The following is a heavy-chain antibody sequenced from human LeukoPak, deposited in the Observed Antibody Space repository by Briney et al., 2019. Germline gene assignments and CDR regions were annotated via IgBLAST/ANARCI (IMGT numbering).Heavy chain of an antibody. CDR3: ARVGPFFDY. Sequence: PSETLSLTCTVSGGSISSGDYYWSWIRQPPGKGLEWIGYIYYSGSACYNPSLKSRVTISVDTSKNQFSLRLSSVTAADTAVYYCARVGPFFDYWGQGTLVTVSS. CDR1: GGSISSGDYY. V-gene: IGHV4-30-4*01. CDR2: IYYSGSA. J-gene: IGHJ4*02.